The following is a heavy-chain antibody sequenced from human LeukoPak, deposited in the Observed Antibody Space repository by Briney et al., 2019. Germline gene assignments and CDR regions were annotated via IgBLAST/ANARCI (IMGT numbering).Heavy chain of an antibody. D-gene: IGHD6-19*01. J-gene: IGHJ4*02. V-gene: IGHV1-2*02. Sequence: ASVKVSCRASGYTFTGYYMHWLRQAPGQGLEWMAWINPNSGVTNYAQKFQGRVTLTRDTSTSTVYMELSSLRSEDTAVYYCARAYSSGWDKNYWGQGTLVTVSS. CDR3: ARAYSSGWDKNY. CDR1: GYTFTGYY. CDR2: INPNSGVT.